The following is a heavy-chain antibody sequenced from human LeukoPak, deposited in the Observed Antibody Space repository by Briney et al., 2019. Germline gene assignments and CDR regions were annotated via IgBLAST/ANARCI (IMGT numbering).Heavy chain of an antibody. V-gene: IGHV3-23*01. Sequence: ETLSLTCTVSGGSISSSSYYWGWIRQAPGKGLEWVSAISGSGGSTYYADSVKGRFTISRDNSKNTLYLQMNSLRAEDTAVYYCAKDQVVIVVVTAPHYDAFDIWGQGTMVTVSS. J-gene: IGHJ3*02. CDR3: AKDQVVIVVVTAPHYDAFDI. D-gene: IGHD2-21*02. CDR1: GGSISSSSYY. CDR2: ISGSGGST.